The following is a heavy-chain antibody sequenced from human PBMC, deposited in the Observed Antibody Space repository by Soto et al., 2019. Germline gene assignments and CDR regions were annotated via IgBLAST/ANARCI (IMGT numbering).Heavy chain of an antibody. CDR1: GDSVSSYITS. J-gene: IGHJ3*01. D-gene: IGHD3-10*01. CDR2: TYYRSKWFH. CDR3: ARGNALDV. V-gene: IGHV6-1*01. Sequence: SQTLSLTGAISGDSVSSYITSWNWIRQSPSRGLEWLGRTYYRSKWFHDYAASVKSRITINPDTSKNQSSLELNSMTPEDTAVYYCARGNALDVWGQGTVVTVSS.